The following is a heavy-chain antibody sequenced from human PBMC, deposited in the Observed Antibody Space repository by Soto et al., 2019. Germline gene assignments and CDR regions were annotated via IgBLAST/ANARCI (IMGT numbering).Heavy chain of an antibody. CDR3: ARVQQWLLRFYYYALDV. J-gene: IGHJ6*02. CDR1: AFTSGDYA. CDR2: IRSKAYGGTT. Sequence: GGSLRLSCIGSAFTSGDYAVSWFRQAPGKGLEWVGFIRSKAYGGTTEYAASVKDRFSISRDNSEGVAYLQMNNLKTDDSAVYFCARVQQWLLRFYYYALDVWGQGTTVTVSS. V-gene: IGHV3-49*03. D-gene: IGHD6-19*01.